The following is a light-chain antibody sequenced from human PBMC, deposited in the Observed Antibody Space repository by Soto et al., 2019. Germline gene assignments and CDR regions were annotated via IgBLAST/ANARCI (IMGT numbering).Light chain of an antibody. J-gene: IGKJ5*01. CDR2: DAS. V-gene: IGKV3-11*01. CDR3: QQRINWPIT. Sequence: EIVLTQSPATLSLSPGERATLSCRASQRVGNYLAWYQQKPGQAPRLLIYDASNRATGIPARFSASGSGTDFSLTISSLEPEDSAVYYCQQRINWPITCGNGTRLE. CDR1: QRVGNY.